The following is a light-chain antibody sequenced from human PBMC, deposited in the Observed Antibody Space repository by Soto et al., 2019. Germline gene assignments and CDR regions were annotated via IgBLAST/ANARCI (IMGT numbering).Light chain of an antibody. CDR3: QQYNNWPRAT. CDR1: QSRGSN. V-gene: IGKV3-15*01. J-gene: IGKJ4*01. CDR2: RTS. Sequence: EIVLTQSPGTLSLSPGERATLSCKTSQSRGSNFLAWYQHKPGQAPRLLMFRTSSRATGFPARFSGSGSGTEFNLTISSLQSEDFGVYYCQQYNNWPRATFGGGTKVDIK.